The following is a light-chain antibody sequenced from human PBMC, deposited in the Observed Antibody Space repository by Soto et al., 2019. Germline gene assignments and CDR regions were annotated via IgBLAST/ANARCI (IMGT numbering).Light chain of an antibody. Sequence: DIQMTQSPSSLSASVGDRVTITCRASQSISSYLNWYQQKPGKAPKLLIYAASSLQSGVPSRFSGSGSGTDFPLTISSLQPEDFATYYCQQSYSTPPMYTFGYGTKLEIK. J-gene: IGKJ2*01. CDR3: QQSYSTPPMYT. CDR1: QSISSY. V-gene: IGKV1-39*01. CDR2: AAS.